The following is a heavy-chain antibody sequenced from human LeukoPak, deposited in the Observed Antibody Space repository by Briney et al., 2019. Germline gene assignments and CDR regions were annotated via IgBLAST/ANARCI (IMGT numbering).Heavy chain of an antibody. D-gene: IGHD4-17*01. Sequence: ASVKVSLKASGYTFIVDYMDWLRQPPAQGLELMGRINPNSGGTHYAQKVQGRVTMTRDTSISTAYLEFSSLRSDDTAVYYCARDWSMTTLDYWGQGTLVTVSS. CDR1: GYTFIVDY. V-gene: IGHV1-2*06. CDR3: ARDWSMTTLDY. CDR2: INPNSGGT. J-gene: IGHJ4*02.